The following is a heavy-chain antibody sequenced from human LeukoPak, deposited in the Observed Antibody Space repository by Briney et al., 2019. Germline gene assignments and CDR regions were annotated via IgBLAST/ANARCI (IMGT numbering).Heavy chain of an antibody. D-gene: IGHD3-3*01. CDR2: INHSGST. Sequence: SEXXSLTCAVYGGSFSGYYWSWIRQPPGKGLEWIGEINHSGSTNYNPSLKSRVTISVDTSKNQFSLKLSSVTAADTAVYYCASYYDFWSGYDYWGQGTLVTVSS. CDR3: ASYYDFWSGYDY. CDR1: GGSFSGYY. J-gene: IGHJ4*02. V-gene: IGHV4-34*01.